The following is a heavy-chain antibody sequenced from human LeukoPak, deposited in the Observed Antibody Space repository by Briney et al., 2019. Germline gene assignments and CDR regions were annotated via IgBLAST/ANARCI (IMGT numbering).Heavy chain of an antibody. D-gene: IGHD3-10*01. CDR1: GFTFSSYN. V-gene: IGHV3-21*01. Sequence: GGSLRLSCAASGFTFSSYNMNWVRQAPGKGLEWVSSITSDSRYMYYADSVKGRFTISRDNAKNSLYLQMTSLRADDTAIYYCNVRWGPNFDYWGQGSLVSVSP. CDR2: ITSDSRYM. J-gene: IGHJ4*02. CDR3: NVRWGPNFDY.